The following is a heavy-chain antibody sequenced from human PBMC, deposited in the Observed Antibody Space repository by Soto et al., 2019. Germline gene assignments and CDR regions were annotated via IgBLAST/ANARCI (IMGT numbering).Heavy chain of an antibody. Sequence: GFNVKSLDLSWVRNVKKKGLEWVSAISGSGGSTYYADSVKGRFTIFRDNSKNTLYLEMNSLTAEDTAVYHSAKEPYDNYSDMDVWGKGTTVTDSS. CDR2: ISGSGGST. V-gene: IGHV3-23*01. CDR1: GFNVKSLD. J-gene: IGHJ6*03. CDR3: AKEPYDNYSDMDV.